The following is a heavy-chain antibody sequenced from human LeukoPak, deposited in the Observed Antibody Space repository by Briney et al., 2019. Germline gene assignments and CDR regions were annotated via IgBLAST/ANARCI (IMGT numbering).Heavy chain of an antibody. Sequence: GGSLRLSCAASGFTFSSYDMHWVRQVIGEGLQWVSGIGTAADTYYVGSVKGRFTISRESAKNSLYLQMNNLRAGDTAVYYCARASACGAPSCNLHLGFYYGFDVWGQGTTVTVSS. V-gene: IGHV3-13*01. CDR3: ARASACGAPSCNLHLGFYYGFDV. CDR2: IGTAADT. CDR1: GFTFSSYD. D-gene: IGHD2-21*01. J-gene: IGHJ6*02.